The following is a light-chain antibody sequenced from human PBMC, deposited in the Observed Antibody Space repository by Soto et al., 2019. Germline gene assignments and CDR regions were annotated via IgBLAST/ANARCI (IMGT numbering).Light chain of an antibody. CDR3: QHFGSSRWT. CDR1: QSVSSSY. V-gene: IGKV3-20*01. CDR2: GAS. J-gene: IGKJ1*01. Sequence: EIVLTQSPGTLSLSPGERATLSCRASQSVSSSYLAWYQQKPDQSPRLLIYGASTRATGIPDRFSGSGSGTAFTLTISRLEPEDFAVYYCQHFGSSRWTFGQGTKVEI.